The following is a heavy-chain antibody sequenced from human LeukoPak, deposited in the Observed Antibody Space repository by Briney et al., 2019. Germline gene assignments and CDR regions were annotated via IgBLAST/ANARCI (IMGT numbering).Heavy chain of an antibody. CDR2: IKQDGSEK. V-gene: IGHV3-7*01. CDR3: AREADTAMVGDAFDI. Sequence: PGGSLRLSCAASGFTFSSYWMSWARQAPGKGLEWVANIKQDGSEKYYVDSVKGRFTISRDNAKSSLYLQMNSLRAEDTAVYYCAREADTAMVGDAFDIWGQGTMVTVSS. CDR1: GFTFSSYW. J-gene: IGHJ3*02. D-gene: IGHD5-18*01.